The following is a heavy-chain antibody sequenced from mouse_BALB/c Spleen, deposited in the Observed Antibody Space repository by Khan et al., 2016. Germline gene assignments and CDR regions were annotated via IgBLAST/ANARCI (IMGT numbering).Heavy chain of an antibody. Sequence: EVQLQESGGGLVQPGGSLKLSCAASEFDFSRYWMSWVRQAPGKGLEWIGEINPDSSTINYTPSLKDKFIISRDNAKNTLYLQMSKVRSEDTALYYCARLHYYGYMNYWGQGTTLTVSS. V-gene: IGHV4-1*02. CDR1: EFDFSRYW. D-gene: IGHD1-2*01. CDR3: ARLHYYGYMNY. CDR2: INPDSSTI. J-gene: IGHJ2*01.